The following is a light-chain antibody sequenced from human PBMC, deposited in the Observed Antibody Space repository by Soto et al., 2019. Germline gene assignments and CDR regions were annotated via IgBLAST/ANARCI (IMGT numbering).Light chain of an antibody. Sequence: SVLTQPRSVSGSPGQSVTISCTGTSSDVGGYNYVSWYQQHPGKAPKLMIYDVSKRPSGVPDRFSGSKSGNTASLTISGLQAEDEADYYCCSYAGSYTWVFGGGT. V-gene: IGLV2-11*01. J-gene: IGLJ3*02. CDR1: SSDVGGYNY. CDR2: DVS. CDR3: CSYAGSYTWV.